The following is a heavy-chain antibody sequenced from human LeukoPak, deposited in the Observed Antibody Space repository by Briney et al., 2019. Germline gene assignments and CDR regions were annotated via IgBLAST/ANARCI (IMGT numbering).Heavy chain of an antibody. Sequence: PSETLSLTCAVYGGSFSGYYWSWIRQPPGEGLEWIGEINHSGSTNYNPSLKSRVTISVDTSKNQFSLKLSSVTAADTAVYYCARGLRYPDYWGQGTLVTVSS. CDR3: ARGLRYPDY. CDR2: INHSGST. CDR1: GGSFSGYY. D-gene: IGHD1-14*01. V-gene: IGHV4-34*01. J-gene: IGHJ4*02.